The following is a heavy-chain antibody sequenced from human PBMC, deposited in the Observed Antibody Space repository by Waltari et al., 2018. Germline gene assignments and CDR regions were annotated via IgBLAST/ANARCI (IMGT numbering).Heavy chain of an antibody. J-gene: IGHJ4*02. V-gene: IGHV5-51*03. CDR1: GYSFTSYW. D-gene: IGHD1-1*01. Sequence: EVHLVQSGEEVKKPGESLKISCKGSGYSFTSYWIAWVRQMPGEGLEWMGSIYPGDSDTRYSPSFQGQVTISADKSISTAYLQWSSLKASDTAMYYCARRTTTGTPPFDYWGQGTLVTVSS. CDR3: ARRTTTGTPPFDY. CDR2: IYPGDSDT.